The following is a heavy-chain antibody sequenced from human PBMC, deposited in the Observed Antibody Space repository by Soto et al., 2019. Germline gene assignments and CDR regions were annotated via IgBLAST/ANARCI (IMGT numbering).Heavy chain of an antibody. D-gene: IGHD3-3*01. Sequence: QVQLQQWGAGLLKPSETLSLTCAVYAGSFSGYYWSWIRQPLGKGLEWIGEIDHSGSIYYNPSLKSRVTILVDTSKNQFSLKLSSVTAADTGVYYCAGGQSGPQLANWGQGTLLIVSS. CDR3: AGGQSGPQLAN. J-gene: IGHJ4*02. V-gene: IGHV4-34*01. CDR1: AGSFSGYY. CDR2: IDHSGSI.